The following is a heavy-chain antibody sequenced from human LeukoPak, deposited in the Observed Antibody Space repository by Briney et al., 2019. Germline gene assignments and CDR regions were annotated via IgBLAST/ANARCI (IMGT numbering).Heavy chain of an antibody. CDR2: IKQDGSEK. V-gene: IGHV3-7*03. Sequence: GGSLRLSCAASGFTFSSYWMSWVRQAPGKGLEWVANIKQDGSEKYYVDSVKGRFTTSRDNAKNSLYLQMDSLRAEDTAVYYCARVAHLDYDILTGSYFDYWGQGTLVTVSS. CDR3: ARVAHLDYDILTGSYFDY. D-gene: IGHD3-9*01. CDR1: GFTFSSYW. J-gene: IGHJ4*02.